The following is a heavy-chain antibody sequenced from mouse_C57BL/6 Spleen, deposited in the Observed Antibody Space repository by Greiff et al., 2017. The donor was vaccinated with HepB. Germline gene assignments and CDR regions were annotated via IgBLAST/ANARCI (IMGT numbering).Heavy chain of an antibody. CDR3: AREIGNYVPGY. Sequence: QVQLQQSGPELVKPGASVKISCKASGYSFTSYYIHWVKQRPGQGLEWIGWIYPGSGNTKYNEKFKGKATLTADTSSSTAYMQLSSLTSEDSAVYYCAREIGNYVPGYWGQGTSVTVSS. CDR2: IYPGSGNT. CDR1: GYSFTSYY. V-gene: IGHV1-66*01. J-gene: IGHJ4*01. D-gene: IGHD2-1*01.